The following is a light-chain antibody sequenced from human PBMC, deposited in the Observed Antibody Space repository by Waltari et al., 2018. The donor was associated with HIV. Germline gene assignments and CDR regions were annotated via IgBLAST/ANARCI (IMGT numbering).Light chain of an antibody. V-gene: IGLV3-21*02. Sequence: SYVLTQPPSVSVAPGQTARITCGGDNIGSQSVHWYQQKPGQAPLLVVFDVGDRPSGIPERFSGSNSGNTATLTIGRVEAGDEADYYCQLWDTTSDHPVFGGGTKLTVL. CDR2: DVG. CDR3: QLWDTTSDHPV. J-gene: IGLJ3*02. CDR1: NIGSQS.